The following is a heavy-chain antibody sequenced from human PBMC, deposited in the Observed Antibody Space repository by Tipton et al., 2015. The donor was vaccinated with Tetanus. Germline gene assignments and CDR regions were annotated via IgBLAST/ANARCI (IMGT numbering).Heavy chain of an antibody. CDR1: GGSIRGGTFY. J-gene: IGHJ4*02. CDR3: ARHQSGYFTPFDY. Sequence: TLSLTCTVPGGSIRGGTFYWGWIRQPPGKGLEWIGSIYESGDTYYIPSLKSRVTISVDTSTNQFSLTLNSMAAADTGVYYCARHQSGYFTPFDYWGQGKLVTVSS. D-gene: IGHD3-3*01. V-gene: IGHV4-39*01. CDR2: IYESGDT.